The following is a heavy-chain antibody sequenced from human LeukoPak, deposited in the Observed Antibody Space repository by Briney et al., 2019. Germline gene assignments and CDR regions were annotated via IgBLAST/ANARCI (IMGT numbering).Heavy chain of an antibody. Sequence: ASVKVSCKASGYTFTSYVISWVRQSPGQGLEWRGWISAYNGNTNYAQKLQGRVTMTTHTSTSTAYMDMSSLRPDDTAVYYCARDHEIYTSACYFAYWGQGALVTVSS. CDR1: GYTFTSYV. V-gene: IGHV1-18*01. CDR2: ISAYNGNT. J-gene: IGHJ4*02. CDR3: ARDHEIYTSACYFAY. D-gene: IGHD6-19*01.